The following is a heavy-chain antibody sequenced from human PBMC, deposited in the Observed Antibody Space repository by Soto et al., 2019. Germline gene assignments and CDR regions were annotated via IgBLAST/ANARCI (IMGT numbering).Heavy chain of an antibody. CDR2: IIPVTDTP. V-gene: IGHV1-69*06. J-gene: IGHJ5*02. CDR3: ARGNKGPGHYGPGSQGWYGP. D-gene: IGHD3-10*01. Sequence: QVQLVQSGPEVKKPGSSVKVSCKVSGGTFSSHAINWLRQAPGQGLEWMGVIIPVTDTPNNAEKFQGRVTITADKSTTTVYMELSSLIFDDTAVYFCARGNKGPGHYGPGSQGWYGPWGQGTLVTVSS. CDR1: GGTFSSHA.